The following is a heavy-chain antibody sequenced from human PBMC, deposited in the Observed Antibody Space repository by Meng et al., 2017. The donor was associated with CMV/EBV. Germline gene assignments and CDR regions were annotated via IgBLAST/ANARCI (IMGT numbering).Heavy chain of an antibody. CDR2: TYYTGNT. CDR3: ARDFRGSITMPPTGWFDP. D-gene: IGHD3-10*01. V-gene: IGHV4-30-4*08. J-gene: IGHJ5*02. Sequence: SETLSLTCTVSGGSIRSRTYYWSWIRQPPGKGLEWFGYTYYTGNTYYNPSLKSRVTISVDTSKNHFSLKLGSVTAADTAVYFCARDFRGSITMPPTGWFDPWGQGTMVTVSS. CDR1: GGSIRSRTYY.